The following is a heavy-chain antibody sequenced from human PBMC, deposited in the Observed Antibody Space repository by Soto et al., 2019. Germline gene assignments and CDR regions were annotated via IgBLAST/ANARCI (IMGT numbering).Heavy chain of an antibody. Sequence: PGGSLRLSCAASGFTFSSYWMHWVRQAPGKGLVWVSRINSDGSSTSYADSVKGRFTISRDNAKNTLYLQMNSLRAEDTAVYYCAKGDYGTEYFQHWGQGTLVTVSS. V-gene: IGHV3-74*01. J-gene: IGHJ1*01. CDR2: INSDGSST. D-gene: IGHD4-17*01. CDR3: AKGDYGTEYFQH. CDR1: GFTFSSYW.